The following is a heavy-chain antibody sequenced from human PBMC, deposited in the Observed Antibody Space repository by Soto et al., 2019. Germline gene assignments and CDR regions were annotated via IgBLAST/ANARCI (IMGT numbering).Heavy chain of an antibody. CDR2: MNPNSGNT. D-gene: IGHD2-15*01. CDR3: ARSPRYCSGGSCYEGLSKDAFDI. J-gene: IGHJ3*02. V-gene: IGHV1-8*01. Sequence: ASVKVSCKASGYTFTSYDINWVRQATGQGLEWMGWMNPNSGNTGYAQKFQGRVTMPRNTSISTAYMELSSLRSEDTAVYYCARSPRYCSGGSCYEGLSKDAFDIWGQGTMVTVSS. CDR1: GYTFTSYD.